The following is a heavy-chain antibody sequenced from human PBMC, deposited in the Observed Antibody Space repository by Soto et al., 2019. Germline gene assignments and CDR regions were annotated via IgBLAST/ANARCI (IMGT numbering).Heavy chain of an antibody. CDR2: IYNSGST. V-gene: IGHV4-59*01. CDR3: AREDDIVIVPTAPFDP. CDR1: GGSISSYY. J-gene: IGHJ5*02. D-gene: IGHD2-2*01. Sequence: SETLSLTCTVSGGSISSYYWSWIRQPPGKGLEWIGYIYNSGSTNYNPSLKSRVTISVDTSKNQFSLKLSSVTAADTAVYYCAREDDIVIVPTAPFDPWGQGTQVTVSS.